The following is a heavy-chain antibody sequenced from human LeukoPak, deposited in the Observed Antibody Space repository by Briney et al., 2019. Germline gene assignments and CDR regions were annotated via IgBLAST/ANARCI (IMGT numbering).Heavy chain of an antibody. CDR1: GGSISSTNW. D-gene: IGHD1-26*01. Sequence: PSETLSLTCGASGGSISSTNWWSWVRHPPGQGLQWIGEISLTGETNYNPSLNGRVTMSLDKSRNQLSLKLTSVTAADTAIYYCSRESGAFCPFGYWGQGTLVIVPP. J-gene: IGHJ4*02. CDR2: ISLTGET. V-gene: IGHV4-4*02. CDR3: SRESGAFCPFGY.